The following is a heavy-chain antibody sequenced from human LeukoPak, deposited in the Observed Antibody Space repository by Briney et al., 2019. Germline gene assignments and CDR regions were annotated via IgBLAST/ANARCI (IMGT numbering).Heavy chain of an antibody. CDR3: ARDSTPGYYYGSGSPDY. V-gene: IGHV1-2*02. CDR2: INPNSGGT. J-gene: IGHJ4*02. Sequence: ASVKVSCKASGYTLTDYYMHWVRQAPGQGLEWTGWINPNSGGTNYAQKFQGRVTMTGDRSINTAYMELSSLRSDDTAVYYCARDSTPGYYYGSGSPDYWGQGTLVTVSS. D-gene: IGHD3-10*01. CDR1: GYTLTDYY.